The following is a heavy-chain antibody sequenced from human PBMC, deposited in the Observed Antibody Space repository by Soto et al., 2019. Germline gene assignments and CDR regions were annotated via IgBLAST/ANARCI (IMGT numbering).Heavy chain of an antibody. CDR2: INAGNGNT. V-gene: IGHV1-3*01. J-gene: IGHJ4*02. CDR1: GYTFTSYA. D-gene: IGHD6-19*01. CDR3: ARTTGYSSGWRYFDY. Sequence: ASVKVSCKASGYTFTSYAMHWVRQAPGQRLEWMGWINAGNGNTKYSQKFQGRVTITRDTSASTAYMELSSLRSEDTAVYYCARTTGYSSGWRYFDYWGQGTLVTVSS.